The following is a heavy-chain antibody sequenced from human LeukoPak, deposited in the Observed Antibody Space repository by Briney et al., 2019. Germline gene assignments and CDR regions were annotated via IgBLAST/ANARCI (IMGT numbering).Heavy chain of an antibody. CDR1: GYSFTSYW. J-gene: IGHJ4*02. Sequence: GESLKISCKGSGYSFTSYWIGWVRQMPGKGLAWMGIIYPGDSDTRYSPSFQGQVTISADKSISTAYLQWSSLKASDTAMYYCARFPGRGYSYGYLDYWGQGTLVTVSS. D-gene: IGHD5-18*01. CDR3: ARFPGRGYSYGYLDY. V-gene: IGHV5-51*01. CDR2: IYPGDSDT.